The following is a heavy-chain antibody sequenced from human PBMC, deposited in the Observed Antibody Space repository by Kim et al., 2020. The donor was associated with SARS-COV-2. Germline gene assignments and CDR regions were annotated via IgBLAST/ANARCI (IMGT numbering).Heavy chain of an antibody. D-gene: IGHD6-13*01. J-gene: IGHJ4*02. Sequence: GGSLRLSCAASGFTFSSYSMNWVRQAPGKGLEWVSSISSSSSYIYYADSVKGRFTISRDNAKNSLYLQMNSLRAEDTAVYYCARGGMAYAMPQYKAAAGRAYWGQGTLVTVSS. CDR1: GFTFSSYS. CDR3: ARGGMAYAMPQYKAAAGRAY. V-gene: IGHV3-21*01. CDR2: ISSSSSYI.